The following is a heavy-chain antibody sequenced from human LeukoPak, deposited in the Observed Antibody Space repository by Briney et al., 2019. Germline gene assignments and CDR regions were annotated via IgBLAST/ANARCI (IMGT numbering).Heavy chain of an antibody. CDR1: GFSFSSFG. V-gene: IGHV3-33*01. CDR2: IWSDGSNQ. CDR3: ARGEYSSSWHSEYFQH. J-gene: IGHJ1*01. D-gene: IGHD6-13*01. Sequence: GGSLRLSCAASGFSFSSFGMHWVRQAPGKGLEWVAVIWSDGSNQYYADYVRGRFTISRDNPKDTLYLQMNSLRVEDTAVYYCARGEYSSSWHSEYFQHWGQGTLVTVSS.